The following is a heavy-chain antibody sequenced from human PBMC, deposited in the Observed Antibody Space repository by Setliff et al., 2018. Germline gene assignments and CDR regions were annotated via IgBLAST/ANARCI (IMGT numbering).Heavy chain of an antibody. CDR2: LSSANNYI. CDR1: GFAFANYN. V-gene: IGHV3-21*04. D-gene: IGHD5-12*01. J-gene: IGHJ4*02. CDR3: ASSRTWIPVLDH. Sequence: SCAASGFAFANYNMIWVRQAPGKGLEWVASLSSANNYIVYADSVKGRFTISRDNAQSSLFLQMNSLSAEDTATYYCASSRTWIPVLDHCGQGTLVTVSS.